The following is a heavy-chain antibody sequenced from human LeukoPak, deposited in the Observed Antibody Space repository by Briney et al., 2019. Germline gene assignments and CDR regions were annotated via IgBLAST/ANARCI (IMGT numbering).Heavy chain of an antibody. J-gene: IGHJ6*03. CDR3: ARARADSSSWHYYYYMDV. V-gene: IGHV4-59*01. Sequence: PSETLSLTCTVSGGSISSYYWSWIRQPPGKGLEWIGYIYYSGSTNYNPSLKSRVTISVDTSKNQFSLKLSSVTAADTAVYYCARARADSSSWHYYYYMDVWGKGTTVTVSS. CDR1: GGSISSYY. D-gene: IGHD6-13*01. CDR2: IYYSGST.